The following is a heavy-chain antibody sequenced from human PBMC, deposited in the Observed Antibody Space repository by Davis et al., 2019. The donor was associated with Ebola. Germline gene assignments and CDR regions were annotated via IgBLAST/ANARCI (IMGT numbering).Heavy chain of an antibody. CDR1: GFTVGSYA. J-gene: IGHJ4*02. CDR2: LGGSGSKT. Sequence: PGGSLRLSCAASGFTVGSYAMSWVRQAPGKGLEWVSGLGGSGSKTYYADSVKGRFTISRDNSKKTMSLQMDSLRADDTAVYYCVNGYSFGFFFWGQGTLVSVSS. V-gene: IGHV3-23*01. D-gene: IGHD5-18*01. CDR3: VNGYSFGFFF.